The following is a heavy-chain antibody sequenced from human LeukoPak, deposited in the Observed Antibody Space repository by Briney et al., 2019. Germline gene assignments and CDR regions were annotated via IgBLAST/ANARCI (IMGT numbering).Heavy chain of an antibody. CDR2: ISSSSSTI. CDR3: ARVAMIVAKPYDN. J-gene: IGHJ4*02. D-gene: IGHD3-22*01. V-gene: IGHV3-48*01. CDR1: GFTFSSYS. Sequence: PGGSLRLSCAASGFTFSSYSMNWVRQAPGKGLEWVSYISSSSSTIYYADSVKGRFTISRDNAKNALYLQMNSLRAEDTAVYYCARVAMIVAKPYDNWGQGTLVTVSS.